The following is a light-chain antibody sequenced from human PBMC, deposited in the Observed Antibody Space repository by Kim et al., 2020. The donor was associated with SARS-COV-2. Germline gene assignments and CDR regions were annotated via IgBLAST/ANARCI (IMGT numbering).Light chain of an antibody. J-gene: IGLJ1*01. CDR1: RSNIGAGYD. V-gene: IGLV1-40*01. CDR3: QSYDRSLTSYV. Sequence: QSVLTQPPSVSGAPGQRVTISCTGNRSNIGAGYDVHWYQQLPGTAPKLLIYGDNHRPSGVPDRVSGSKSGTSASLAITGLQAEDEADYYCQSYDRSLTSYVFGSGTKVTVL. CDR2: GDN.